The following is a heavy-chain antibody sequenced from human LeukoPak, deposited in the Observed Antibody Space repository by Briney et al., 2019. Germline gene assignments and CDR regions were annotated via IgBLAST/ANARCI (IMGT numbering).Heavy chain of an antibody. Sequence: PSETLSLTCTVSGRSISSYYWSWIRQPPGKGLEWIGYIYYSGSTNYNPSLKSRVTISVDTSKNQFSLKLSSVTAADTAVYYCARDYDHGMDVWGQGTTVTVSS. CDR3: ARDYDHGMDV. CDR2: IYYSGST. CDR1: GRSISSYY. D-gene: IGHD5-12*01. V-gene: IGHV4-59*01. J-gene: IGHJ6*02.